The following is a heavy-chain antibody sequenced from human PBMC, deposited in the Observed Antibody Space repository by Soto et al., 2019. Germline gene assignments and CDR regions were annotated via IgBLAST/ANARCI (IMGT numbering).Heavy chain of an antibody. CDR3: ARHGYNYGGGYFDY. CDR1: GVTVSRNY. Sequence: EVQLVESGGGLVQPGGSLRLSCAASGVTVSRNYMSWVRQAPGKGLEWVSVSYSGGSTYYADSVKGRFTISRDNSKNTLYRQMNSLRAEDTAVYYCARHGYNYGGGYFDYWGQGTLVTVSS. J-gene: IGHJ4*02. CDR2: SYSGGST. D-gene: IGHD5-18*01. V-gene: IGHV3-66*04.